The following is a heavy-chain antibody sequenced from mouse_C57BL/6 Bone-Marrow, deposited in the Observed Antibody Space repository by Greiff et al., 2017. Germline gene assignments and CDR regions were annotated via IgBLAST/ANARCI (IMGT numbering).Heavy chain of an antibody. CDR1: GFTFSSYA. CDR3: ARDECYWYVDV. V-gene: IGHV5-4*01. CDR2: ISDGGSYT. J-gene: IGHJ1*03. Sequence: EVQRVESGGGLVKPGGSLKLSCAASGFTFSSYAMSWVRQTPEKRLEWVATISDGGSYTYYPDNVKGRFTISRDNAKNNLYLQMSHLKSEDTAMYYCARDECYWYVDVWGTGTTVTVSS.